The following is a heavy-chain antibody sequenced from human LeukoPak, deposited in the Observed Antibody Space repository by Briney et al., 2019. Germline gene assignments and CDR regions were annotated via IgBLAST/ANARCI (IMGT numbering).Heavy chain of an antibody. D-gene: IGHD3-10*01. CDR1: GFIFTSFG. CDR2: ITHGGQI. CDR3: ARDDRYGSGTLGKGFDP. V-gene: IGHV3-21*01. J-gene: IGHJ5*02. Sequence: GGSLRLSCVASGFIFTSFGMNWVRQAPGKGLEWVSSITHGGQIYYADSVKGRFTISRDNTKNSVYLQMDNLRDDDTAVYFCARDDRYGSGTLGKGFDPWGQGTLVSASS.